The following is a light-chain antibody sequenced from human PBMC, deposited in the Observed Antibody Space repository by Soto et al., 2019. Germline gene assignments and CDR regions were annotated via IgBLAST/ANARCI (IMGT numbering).Light chain of an antibody. V-gene: IGKV3D-15*01. J-gene: IGKJ1*01. CDR2: AAS. CDR1: QSVSTK. Sequence: EIVMTQSPATLSVSPGESATLSCRARQSVSTKLVWYQQKPGQAPRLLIYAASTRATGIPERFSGSGSGTEFTLTISSLQSEDFAVYYCQQYTNWPKTFGQGTKVEFK. CDR3: QQYTNWPKT.